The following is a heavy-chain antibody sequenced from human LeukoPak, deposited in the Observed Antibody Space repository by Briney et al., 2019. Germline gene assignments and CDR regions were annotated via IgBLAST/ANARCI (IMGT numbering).Heavy chain of an antibody. J-gene: IGHJ6*02. V-gene: IGHV5-51*01. Sequence: GESLKISCKGSGYSFTSYWIGWVRQMPGKGLEWMGIIYHGDSDTRYSPSFQGQVTISADKSISTAYLQWSSLKASDTAMYYCARGRMGGYYYYGMDVWGQGTTVTVSS. CDR3: ARGRMGGYYYYGMDV. CDR1: GYSFTSYW. CDR2: IYHGDSDT. D-gene: IGHD3-16*01.